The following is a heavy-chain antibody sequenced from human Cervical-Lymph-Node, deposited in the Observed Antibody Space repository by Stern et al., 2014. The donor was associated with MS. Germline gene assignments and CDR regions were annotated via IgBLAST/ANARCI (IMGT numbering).Heavy chain of an antibody. CDR1: GDTFSIYA. CDR2: IIPILGTK. D-gene: IGHD5-24*01. V-gene: IGHV1-69*01. J-gene: IGHJ3*01. Sequence: QVQLVQSGAEVKKPGSSVKVSCKASGDTFSIYAISWVRQAPGRGLEWMGGIIPILGTKNYAQKFQGRVTITADESTSTAYMELSSLISEDTAVYYCARPRTDGYNLHAFDFWGQGTMVTVSS. CDR3: ARPRTDGYNLHAFDF.